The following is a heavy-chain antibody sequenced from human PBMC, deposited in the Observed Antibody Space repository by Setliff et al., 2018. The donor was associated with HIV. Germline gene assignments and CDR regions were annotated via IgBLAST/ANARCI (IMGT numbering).Heavy chain of an antibody. CDR2: IYHSGST. J-gene: IGHJ5*01. Sequence: PSETLSLTCTVSGGSISSYYWGWIRQPPGKGLEWIGSIYHSGSTYYNPSLKSRVTISVDTSKNQFSLKLSSVTAADTAVYYCARLLNYYGNWFDPWGQGTTVTVSS. CDR3: ARLLNYYGNWFDP. D-gene: IGHD3-10*01. CDR1: GGSISSYY. V-gene: IGHV4-38-2*02.